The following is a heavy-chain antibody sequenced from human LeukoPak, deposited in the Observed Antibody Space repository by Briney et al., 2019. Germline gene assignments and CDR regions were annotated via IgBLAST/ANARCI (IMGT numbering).Heavy chain of an antibody. CDR2: IYGSGAT. Sequence: GGSLRLSCAVSGFTVSNDYMSWVRQAPGKGLEWVSVIYGSGATYYADSVRGRSTISRDNFENTLFLQMDNLRAEDTAVYYCTRLLPSSHHFFDSWGQGTLVAVSS. CDR1: GFTVSNDY. J-gene: IGHJ4*02. CDR3: TRLLPSSHHFFDS. D-gene: IGHD6-6*01. V-gene: IGHV3-53*01.